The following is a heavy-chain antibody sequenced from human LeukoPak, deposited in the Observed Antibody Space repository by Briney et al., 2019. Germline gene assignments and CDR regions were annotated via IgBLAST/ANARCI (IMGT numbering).Heavy chain of an antibody. CDR3: AGWGDSGYDHS. CDR2: IKGDGSST. Sequence: GGSLRLSCAASGFTFSSYAMSWVRQAPGKGLVWVSRIKGDGSSTSYADSVKGRFTISRDNTKNTLCLQMNSLRAEDTAVYYCAGWGDSGYDHSWGQGTLVTVSS. D-gene: IGHD5-12*01. J-gene: IGHJ4*02. CDR1: GFTFSSYA. V-gene: IGHV3-74*01.